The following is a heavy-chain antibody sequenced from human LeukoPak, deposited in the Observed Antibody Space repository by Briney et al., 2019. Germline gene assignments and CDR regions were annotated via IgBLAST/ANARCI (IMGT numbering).Heavy chain of an antibody. CDR2: ISYDGSNK. V-gene: IGHV3-30-3*01. D-gene: IGHD5-18*01. CDR3: ARDGPLAMDNWFDP. CDR1: GFTFSSYA. J-gene: IGHJ5*02. Sequence: PGRSLRLSCAASGFTFSSYAMHWVRQPPGKGLEWVAVISYDGSNKYYADSVKGRFTISRDNSKNTLYLQMNSLRAEDTAVYYCARDGPLAMDNWFDPWGQGTLVTVSS.